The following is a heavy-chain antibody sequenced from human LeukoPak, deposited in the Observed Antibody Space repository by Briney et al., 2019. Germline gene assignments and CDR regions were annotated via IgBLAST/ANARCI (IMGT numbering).Heavy chain of an antibody. V-gene: IGHV4-61*01. J-gene: IGHJ4*02. D-gene: IGHD6-13*01. CDR1: GVSVSSGSYY. Sequence: PSETLSLTCTVSGVSVSSGSYYWSWIRQPPGKGLEWIGYIYYSGSTNYNPSLKSRVTISVDTSKNQFSLKLSSVTAVDTAVYYCATSSSWGLYYFDYWGQGTLVTVSS. CDR3: ATSSSWGLYYFDY. CDR2: IYYSGST.